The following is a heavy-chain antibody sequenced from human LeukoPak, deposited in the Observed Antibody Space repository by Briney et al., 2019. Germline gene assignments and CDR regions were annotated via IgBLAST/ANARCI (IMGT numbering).Heavy chain of an antibody. Sequence: SETLSLTCTVSGGSISSYYWSWIRQPPGKGLEWIGYIYYSGSTNYNPSLKSRVTISVDTSKNQFSLKLSSVTAADTAVCYCARVGYSSYYYYMDVWGKGTMVTVSS. CDR2: IYYSGST. CDR3: ARVGYSSYYYYMDV. J-gene: IGHJ6*03. CDR1: GGSISSYY. V-gene: IGHV4-59*01. D-gene: IGHD5-18*01.